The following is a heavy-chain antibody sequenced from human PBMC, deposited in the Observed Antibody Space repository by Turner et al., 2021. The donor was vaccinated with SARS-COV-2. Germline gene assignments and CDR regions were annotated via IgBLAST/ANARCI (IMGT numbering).Heavy chain of an antibody. Sequence: LQLQESGPGLVKPSETLSLNCTVSGCSITKYYDYWGWIRQPPGKGLEWIGCIYYSGNTYYNPSLKSRVTISVDTSKSQFSLKLSSVTAADTAVYYCARLPERYFFDYWGQGALVTVSS. J-gene: IGHJ4*02. CDR1: GCSITKYYDY. CDR2: IYYSGNT. CDR3: ARLPERYFFDY. V-gene: IGHV4-39*01.